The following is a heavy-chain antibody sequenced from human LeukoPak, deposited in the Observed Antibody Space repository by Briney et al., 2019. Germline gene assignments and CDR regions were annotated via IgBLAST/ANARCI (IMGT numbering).Heavy chain of an antibody. V-gene: IGHV3-15*01. CDR1: GLTFANAW. D-gene: IGHD5-18*01. CDR2: IISKTSGGTT. CDR3: TTYRYNYGSTGYPYFDF. Sequence: GGSRTLSCAASGLTFANAWMSWVRQAPGKGLEWVARIISKTSGGTTDYAAPVKGRFTISRDDSKTTLYLQMNSLKTEDTAVYYCTTYRYNYGSTGYPYFDFWGQGTLVTVSS. J-gene: IGHJ4*02.